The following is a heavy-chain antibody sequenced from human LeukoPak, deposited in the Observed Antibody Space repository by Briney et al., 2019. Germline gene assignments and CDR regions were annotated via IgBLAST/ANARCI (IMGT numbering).Heavy chain of an antibody. V-gene: IGHV4-59*01. J-gene: IGHJ4*02. CDR1: AGSISSYY. CDR3: ARVGPSSGYFLPFDY. Sequence: PSETLSLTCTVSAGSISSYYWSWIRRPPGKGLEWIGYIYYSGSTNYNPSLKSRVTISVDTSKNQFSLKLSSVTAADTAVDYCARVGPSSGYFLPFDYWGQGTLVTVSS. D-gene: IGHD3-22*01. CDR2: IYYSGST.